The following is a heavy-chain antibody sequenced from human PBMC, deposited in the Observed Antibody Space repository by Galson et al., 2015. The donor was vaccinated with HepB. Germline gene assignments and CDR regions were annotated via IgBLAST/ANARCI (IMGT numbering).Heavy chain of an antibody. CDR2: ISGSGGST. J-gene: IGHJ4*02. CDR1: GFTFSSYA. D-gene: IGHD6-19*01. CDR3: AQPVERWLVPGGY. V-gene: IGHV3-23*01. Sequence: SLRLSCAASGFTFSSYAMSWVRQAPGKGLEWVSAISGSGGSTYYADSVKGRFTISRGNSKNTLYLQMNSLRAEDTAVYYCAQPVERWLVPGGYWGQGTRVTVSS.